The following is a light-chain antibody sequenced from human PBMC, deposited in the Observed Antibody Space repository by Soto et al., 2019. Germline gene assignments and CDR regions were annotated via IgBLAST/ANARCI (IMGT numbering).Light chain of an antibody. CDR3: SSYAGSSNV. J-gene: IGLJ1*01. CDR2: EVN. Sequence: QSVLTQPPSASGSPGQSLAFPSPEPTGDVDGYNYVSWYQQHPGKAPKLMIYEVNKRPSGVPDRFSGSKSGNTASLTVSGLQAEDEADYYCSSYAGSSNVFGTGTKVTVL. CDR1: TGDVDGYNY. V-gene: IGLV2-8*01.